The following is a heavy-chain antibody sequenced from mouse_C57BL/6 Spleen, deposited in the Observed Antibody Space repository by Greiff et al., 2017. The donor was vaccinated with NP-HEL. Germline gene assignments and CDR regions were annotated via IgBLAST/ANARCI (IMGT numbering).Heavy chain of an antibody. V-gene: IGHV5-16*01. J-gene: IGHJ2*01. CDR1: GFTFSDYY. CDR2: INYDGSST. CDR3: ARDPPRGGFDY. Sequence: EVQLAESEGGLVQPGSSMKLSCTASGFTFSDYYMAWVRQVPEKGLEWVANINYDGSSTYYLDSLKSRFIISRDNAKNILYLQMSSLKSEDTATYYCARDPPRGGFDYWGQGTTLTVSS.